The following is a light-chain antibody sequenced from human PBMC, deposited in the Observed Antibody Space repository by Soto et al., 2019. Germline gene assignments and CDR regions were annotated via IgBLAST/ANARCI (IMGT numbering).Light chain of an antibody. J-gene: IGLJ2*01. CDR1: NSNIGAGYD. V-gene: IGLV1-40*01. Sequence: QLVLTQPPSVSGAPGQRVSISCTGTNSNIGAGYDVHWYQQLPGTAPKLLIFGNNNRPSGFPDRFSGSKSGTSATLAITGLQAEDEADYYCQSYDSSLSGSVFGGGTKLTVL. CDR2: GNN. CDR3: QSYDSSLSGSV.